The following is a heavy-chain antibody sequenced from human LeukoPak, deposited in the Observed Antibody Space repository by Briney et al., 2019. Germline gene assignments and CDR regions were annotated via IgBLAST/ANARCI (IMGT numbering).Heavy chain of an antibody. CDR2: IIGSGKST. V-gene: IGHV3-23*01. Sequence: PGGSLRLSCAASGFTFNTYAMSWVRQAPGKGLEWVSGIIGSGKSTFYADSVKGRFTISRDTSKNTLYLQMNSLRVEDTAVYYCAKRLGDYWGQGTLVTVSS. CDR1: GFTFNTYA. J-gene: IGHJ4*02. CDR3: AKRLGDY.